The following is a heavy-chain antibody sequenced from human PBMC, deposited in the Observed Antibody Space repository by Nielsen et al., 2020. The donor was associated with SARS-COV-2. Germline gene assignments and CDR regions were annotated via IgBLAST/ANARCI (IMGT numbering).Heavy chain of an antibody. D-gene: IGHD1-26*01. Sequence: ASVKVSCKASGYTFSSYGITWVRQDPGQGLERMGWINAYNGNTNYAERFQGRVTMTTDTSTSTAYMELRSLRSDDTAVYYCARVPEWELPYGYFDYWGQGTLVTVSS. CDR1: GYTFSSYG. V-gene: IGHV1-18*01. J-gene: IGHJ4*02. CDR2: INAYNGNT. CDR3: ARVPEWELPYGYFDY.